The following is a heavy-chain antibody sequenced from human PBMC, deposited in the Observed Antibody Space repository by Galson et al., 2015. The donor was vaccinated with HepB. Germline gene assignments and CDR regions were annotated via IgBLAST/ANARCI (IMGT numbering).Heavy chain of an antibody. D-gene: IGHD5-12*01. CDR1: GFTFSSYA. CDR3: NVDIVATIGVAWGFDY. J-gene: IGHJ4*02. Sequence: SLRLSCAASGFTFSSYAMHWVRQAPGKGLEWVAVISYDGSNKYYADSVKGRFTISRDNSKNTLYLQMNSLRAEDTAVYYCNVDIVATIGVAWGFDYWGQGTLVTVSS. V-gene: IGHV3-30*04. CDR2: ISYDGSNK.